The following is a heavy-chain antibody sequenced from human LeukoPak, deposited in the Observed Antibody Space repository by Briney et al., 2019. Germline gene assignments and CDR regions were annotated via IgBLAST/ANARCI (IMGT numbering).Heavy chain of an antibody. D-gene: IGHD6-13*01. J-gene: IGHJ4*02. V-gene: IGHV3-23*01. Sequence: PGGSLRLSCAASGFTFSSYAMNWVRQAPGKGLEWVSAISGSGGSTYYADSVKGRFTISRDNSKNTLYLQMNSLRAEDTAVYYCAKHDRYSSSWYYFDYWGQGTLVTVSS. CDR2: ISGSGGST. CDR1: GFTFSSYA. CDR3: AKHDRYSSSWYYFDY.